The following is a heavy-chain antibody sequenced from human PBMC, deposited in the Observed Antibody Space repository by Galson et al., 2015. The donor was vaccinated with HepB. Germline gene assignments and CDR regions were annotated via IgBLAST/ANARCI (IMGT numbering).Heavy chain of an antibody. CDR1: GFTFSRYW. Sequence: SLRLSCAASGFTFSRYWMHWVRQAPGKGLVWVSRINSDGRSTSYADSVKGRFTISRDNAKNTMYLQMNSLRAEDTAVYYCARGQVLWFGSDEGGMDVWGQGTPVTVSS. D-gene: IGHD3-10*01. CDR2: INSDGRST. V-gene: IGHV3-74*01. CDR3: ARGQVLWFGSDEGGMDV. J-gene: IGHJ6*02.